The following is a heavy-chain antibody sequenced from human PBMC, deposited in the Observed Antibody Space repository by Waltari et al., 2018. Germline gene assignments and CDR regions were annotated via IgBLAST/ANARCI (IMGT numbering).Heavy chain of an antibody. Sequence: QVQLQQWGAGLLKPSETLSLTCAVYGGSFSGYYWSWIRQPPGKGLEWIGEINHSGSTNDNPSRKSRVTISVDTSKNQFSLKLSSVTAADTAVYYCAAGRDSGGFDYWGQGTLVTVSS. D-gene: IGHD2-15*01. CDR3: AAGRDSGGFDY. V-gene: IGHV4-34*01. CDR1: GGSFSGYY. J-gene: IGHJ4*02. CDR2: INHSGST.